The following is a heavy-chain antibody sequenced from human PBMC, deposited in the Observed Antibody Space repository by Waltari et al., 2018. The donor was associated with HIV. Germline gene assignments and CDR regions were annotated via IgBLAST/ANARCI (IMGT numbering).Heavy chain of an antibody. CDR3: AGDGGDGYSGYGYYCYDDRDA. Sequence: QVQLVQSGAAVTKPGSSVMVSCKASGVPFSSHAISGVRQAPGQGREWMGGILPILGTADDAQRCQGRVTITADGSTGTAYMQRSSLGSEDTAVYYWAGDGGDGYSGYGYYCYDDRDAWRRGTTVPGCS. D-gene: IGHD5-12*01. V-gene: IGHV1-69*01. CDR2: ILPILGTA. J-gene: IGHJ6*02. CDR1: GVPFSSHA.